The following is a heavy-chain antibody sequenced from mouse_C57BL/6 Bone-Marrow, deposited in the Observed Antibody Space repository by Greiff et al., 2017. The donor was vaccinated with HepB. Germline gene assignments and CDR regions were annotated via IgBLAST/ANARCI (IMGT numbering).Heavy chain of an antibody. CDR2: ISSGGSYT. CDR1: GFTFSSYG. D-gene: IGHD1-1*01. Sequence: EVNVVESGGDLVKPGGSLKLSCAASGFTFSSYGMSWVRQTPDKRLEWVATISSGGSYTYYPDSVKGRFTISRDNAKNTLYLQMSSLKSEDAAMYYCARLSHYYGSSYYAMDYWGQGTSVTVSS. CDR3: ARLSHYYGSSYYAMDY. J-gene: IGHJ4*01. V-gene: IGHV5-6*01.